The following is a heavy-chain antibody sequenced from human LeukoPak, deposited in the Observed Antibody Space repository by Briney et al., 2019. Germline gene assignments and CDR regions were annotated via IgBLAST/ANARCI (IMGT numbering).Heavy chain of an antibody. CDR3: AKDYYDSSGYPPLDAFDI. CDR2: SSGSGGST. D-gene: IGHD3-22*01. CDR1: GFTFSSYA. V-gene: IGHV3-23*01. Sequence: GGSLRLSCAASGFTFSSYAMSWVRQAPGKGLEWVSASSGSGGSTYYADSVKGRFTISRDNSKNTLYLQMNSLRAEDTAVYYCAKDYYDSSGYPPLDAFDIWGQGTMVTVSS. J-gene: IGHJ3*02.